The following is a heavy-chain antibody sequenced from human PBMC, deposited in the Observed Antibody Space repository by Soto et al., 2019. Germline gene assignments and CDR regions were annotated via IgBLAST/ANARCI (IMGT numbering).Heavy chain of an antibody. CDR1: GYTFNSYW. CDR3: ARRYDFWSVYHYYYGMDV. Sequence: ESLTVSYQCFGYTFNSYWIGWVRQMPGKGLERMGIIYPCDSDTRYSPSFQGQVTISADKSISTAYLQWRSLKASDTAMYYCARRYDFWSVYHYYYGMDVWGQGTTVTVS. D-gene: IGHD3-3*01. V-gene: IGHV5-51*01. J-gene: IGHJ6*02. CDR2: IYPCDSDT.